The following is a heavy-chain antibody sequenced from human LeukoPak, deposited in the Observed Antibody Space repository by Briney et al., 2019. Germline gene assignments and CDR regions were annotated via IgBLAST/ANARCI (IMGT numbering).Heavy chain of an antibody. Sequence: SETLSLTCAVYGGSFSGYYWSWIRQPPGKGLEWIGSIYYSGSTYYNPSLKSRVTISVDTSKNQFSLKLSSVTAADTAVYYCARRGGDYPFDYWGQGTLVTVSS. CDR3: ARRGGDYPFDY. CDR1: GGSFSGYY. D-gene: IGHD4-17*01. V-gene: IGHV4-34*01. CDR2: IYYSGST. J-gene: IGHJ4*02.